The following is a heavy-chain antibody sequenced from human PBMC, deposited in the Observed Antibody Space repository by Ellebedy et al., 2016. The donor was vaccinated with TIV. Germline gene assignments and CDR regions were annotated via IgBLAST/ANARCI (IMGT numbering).Heavy chain of an antibody. CDR1: GYTFTSYD. CDR2: MNPNTGNA. D-gene: IGHD6-13*01. Sequence: ASVKVSXXTSGYTFTSYDINWVRQATGQGLEWMGWMNPNTGNAGYAQKFQGRVTMTRNTSTRTAYMELSSLSSEDTAVYYCARWFSSIRYDAFDIWGQGTMVTVSS. J-gene: IGHJ3*02. V-gene: IGHV1-8*01. CDR3: ARWFSSIRYDAFDI.